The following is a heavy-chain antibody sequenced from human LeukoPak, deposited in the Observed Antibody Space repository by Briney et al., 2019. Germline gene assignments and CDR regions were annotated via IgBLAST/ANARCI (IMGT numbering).Heavy chain of an antibody. V-gene: IGHV3-30-3*01. CDR1: GFTFSSYA. D-gene: IGHD2-2*01. CDR2: ISYDGSNK. CDR3: ARRGNCSSTSCLNWFDP. Sequence: GGSLRLSCAASGFTFSSYAMHWVRQAPGKGLEWVAVISYDGSNKYYADSVKGRFTISRDNSKNTLYLQMNSLRAEDTAVYYCARRGNCSSTSCLNWFDPWGQEPWSPSPQ. J-gene: IGHJ5*02.